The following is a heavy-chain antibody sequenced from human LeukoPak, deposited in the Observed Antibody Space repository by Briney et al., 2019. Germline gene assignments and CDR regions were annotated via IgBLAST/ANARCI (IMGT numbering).Heavy chain of an antibody. D-gene: IGHD2-2*01. CDR1: GYTFTASY. J-gene: IGHJ5*02. CDR2: IIPILGIA. V-gene: IGHV1-69*02. Sequence: SVKVSCKASGYTFTASYMHWVRQAPGQGLEWMGRIIPILGIANYAQKFQGRVTITADKSTSTAYMELSSLRSEDTAVYYCALCGVFWFDPWGQGTLVTVSS. CDR3: ALCGVFWFDP.